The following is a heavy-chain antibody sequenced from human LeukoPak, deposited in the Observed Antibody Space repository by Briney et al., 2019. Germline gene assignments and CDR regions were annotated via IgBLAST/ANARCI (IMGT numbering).Heavy chain of an antibody. CDR2: LYYSGTT. V-gene: IGHV4-39*01. Sequence: PSETLSLTCTLSGGSISSSSYYWGWARQPPGRGLEWIGRLYYSGTTYYNPSLKRRVTISVDTSKNQFSLNLSSVTAADTAVYYCARHKKCSGGTCPYGLPFDIWGQGTMVTVSS. D-gene: IGHD2-15*01. CDR3: ARHKKCSGGTCPYGLPFDI. J-gene: IGHJ3*02. CDR1: GGSISSSSYY.